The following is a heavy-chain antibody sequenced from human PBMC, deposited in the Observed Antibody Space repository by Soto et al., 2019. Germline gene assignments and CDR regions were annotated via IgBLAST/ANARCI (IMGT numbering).Heavy chain of an antibody. Sequence: LETLSLTCAVYGGTFSDYYCSWIRQPPGKGLEWIGEINHSGSTNYNPSLKSRVTISVDTSKNQFSLKLSFVTAADTAVYYCARNPSRHPYFQHWGQGTLVTVSS. CDR1: GGTFSDYY. CDR3: ARNPSRHPYFQH. CDR2: INHSGST. D-gene: IGHD6-13*01. V-gene: IGHV4-34*01. J-gene: IGHJ1*01.